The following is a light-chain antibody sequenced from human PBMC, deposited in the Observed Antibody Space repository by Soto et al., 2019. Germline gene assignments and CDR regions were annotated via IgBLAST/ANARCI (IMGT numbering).Light chain of an antibody. Sequence: ESVLTQSPGTLSLSPGERATLSCRASQSVSSNYLAWYQQKPGQAPRLLIYGASTRATGIPDRFSGSGSGTDFTLTISRLEPEDSAVYYCQQYGSSYPWTFGQGTKVDI. V-gene: IGKV3-20*01. J-gene: IGKJ1*01. CDR2: GAS. CDR1: QSVSSNY. CDR3: QQYGSSYPWT.